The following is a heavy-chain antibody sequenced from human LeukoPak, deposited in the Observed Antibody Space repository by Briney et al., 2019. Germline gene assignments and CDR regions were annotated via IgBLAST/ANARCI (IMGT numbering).Heavy chain of an antibody. D-gene: IGHD4-17*01. CDR1: GFTFSSYA. CDR3: ANLRYGDYLGYYYGMDV. Sequence: PGGSLRLSCAASGFTFSSYAMSWVRQAPGKGLEWVSAISGSGGSTYYADSVKGRFTISRDNSKNTLYLQMNSLRAEDTAVYYCANLRYGDYLGYYYGMDVWGQGTTVTVSS. J-gene: IGHJ6*02. V-gene: IGHV3-23*01. CDR2: ISGSGGST.